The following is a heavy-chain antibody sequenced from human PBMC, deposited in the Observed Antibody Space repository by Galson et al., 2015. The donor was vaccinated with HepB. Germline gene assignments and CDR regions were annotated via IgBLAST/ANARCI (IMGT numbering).Heavy chain of an antibody. Sequence: SLRLSCAASGFTFSDYYMSWLRQAPGKGLEWVSYISSSSSYTNYADSVKGRFTISRDNAKNSLYLQMNSLRAEDTAVYYCARPAEGIDYWGQGTLVTVSS. D-gene: IGHD6-13*01. CDR3: ARPAEGIDY. J-gene: IGHJ4*02. CDR1: GFTFSDYY. CDR2: ISSSSSYT. V-gene: IGHV3-11*06.